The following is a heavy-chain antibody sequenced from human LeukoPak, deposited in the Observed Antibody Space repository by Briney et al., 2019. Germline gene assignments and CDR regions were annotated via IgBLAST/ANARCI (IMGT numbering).Heavy chain of an antibody. D-gene: IGHD2-2*01. CDR3: AKDLPLDIVVVPAASGAAPGDY. J-gene: IGHJ4*02. CDR2: IRYDGSNK. V-gene: IGHV3-30*02. CDR1: GFTFSSYG. Sequence: GGSLRLSCAASGFTFSSYGMHWVRQAPGKGLEWVAFIRYDGSNKYYADSVKGRFTISRDNSKNTLYLQMNSLRAEDTAVYYCAKDLPLDIVVVPAASGAAPGDYWGQGTLVTVSS.